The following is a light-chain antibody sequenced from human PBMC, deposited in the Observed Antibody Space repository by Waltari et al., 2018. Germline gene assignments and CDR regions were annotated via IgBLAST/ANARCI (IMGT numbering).Light chain of an antibody. V-gene: IGKV1-39*01. CDR1: QSISSY. J-gene: IGKJ2*01. CDR2: AAS. Sequence: DIQMTQSPSSLSASVGDRVTITCRASQSISSYLNWYQQKPGKAPKFLIFAASSLQSGVPSRFSGSGSETDFTLTISSVQPEDFATYFCQQSYSSPYTFGQGTKVEIK. CDR3: QQSYSSPYT.